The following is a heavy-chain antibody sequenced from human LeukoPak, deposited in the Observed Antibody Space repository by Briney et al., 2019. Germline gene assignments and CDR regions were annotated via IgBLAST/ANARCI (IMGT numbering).Heavy chain of an antibody. CDR1: GFTFDDYA. Sequence: SLRLSCAASGFTFDDYAMHWVRQAPGKGLEWVSGISWNSGSIGYADSVKGRFTISRDNAKNSLYLQMNSLRAEDTALYYCAKDSGSGWFDYWGQGTLVTVSS. D-gene: IGHD6-19*01. CDR3: AKDSGSGWFDY. J-gene: IGHJ4*02. V-gene: IGHV3-9*01. CDR2: ISWNSGSI.